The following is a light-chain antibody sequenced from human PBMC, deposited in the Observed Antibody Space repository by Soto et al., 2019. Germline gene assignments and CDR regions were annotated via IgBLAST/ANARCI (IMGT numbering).Light chain of an antibody. V-gene: IGKV3-15*01. CDR3: QPYHTWPQT. J-gene: IGKJ1*01. CDR1: QSVDNN. CDR2: GAS. Sequence: EIVLTQSPATLSVPPGESATLSCRASQSVDNNLVWYQQNPGQAPRLLIYGASTRATGIPARFSGGGSGTEFPLTIGSLRFENFAVYYGQPYHTWPQTFGQGTKVKSN.